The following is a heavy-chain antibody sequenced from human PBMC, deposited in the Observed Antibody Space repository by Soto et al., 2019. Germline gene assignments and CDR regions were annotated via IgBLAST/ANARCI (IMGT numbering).Heavy chain of an antibody. CDR2: ISGSGGST. Sequence: EVQLLESGGGLVQPGGSLRLSCAASGFTFSSYGMSWVRQAPGKGLEWVSAISGSGGSTYYADSVKGRFAISRDNSENTLYLQMNSLRAEDTAVYYCAKALAAAGTLDYWGRGSLVTVSS. V-gene: IGHV3-23*01. D-gene: IGHD6-13*01. J-gene: IGHJ4*02. CDR3: AKALAAAGTLDY. CDR1: GFTFSSYG.